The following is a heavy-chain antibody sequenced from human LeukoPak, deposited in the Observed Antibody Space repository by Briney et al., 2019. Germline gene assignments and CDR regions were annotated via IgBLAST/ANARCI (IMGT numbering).Heavy chain of an antibody. Sequence: PSEPLSLTCTVSGGSISGYYWSWIRQPPGKGLEWIGYIYNRGSTTYDPSLKSQVTISVDTTKSQFSLRLRSVTAVDTAVYYCARDGLQGSILWGQGTLVTVSS. CDR3: ARDGLQGSIL. D-gene: IGHD4-11*01. CDR1: GGSISGYY. CDR2: IYNRGST. V-gene: IGHV4-59*01. J-gene: IGHJ4*02.